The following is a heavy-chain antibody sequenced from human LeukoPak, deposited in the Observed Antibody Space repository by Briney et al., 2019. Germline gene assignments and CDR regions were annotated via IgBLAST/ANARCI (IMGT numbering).Heavy chain of an antibody. CDR3: ARDYGDYGAPTHMYNWFDP. CDR2: IKQDGSEK. J-gene: IGHJ5*02. V-gene: IGHV3-7*01. D-gene: IGHD4-17*01. CDR1: GFTFSSYW. Sequence: GGSLRLSRAASGFTFSSYWMICVRQAPGKGLVGVANIKQDGSEKYYVDSGKGRFTISRDNAKNSLYLQMNSLRAEDTAGYYCARDYGDYGAPTHMYNWFDPWGQGTLVTVSS.